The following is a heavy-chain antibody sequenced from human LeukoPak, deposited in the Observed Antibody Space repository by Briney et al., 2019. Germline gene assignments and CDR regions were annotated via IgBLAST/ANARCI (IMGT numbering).Heavy chain of an antibody. CDR1: GGTFSSYA. V-gene: IGHV1-69*04. Sequence: GASVKVSCKASGGTFSSYAISWVRQAPGQGLEWMGRIIPILGIANYAQKLQGRVTITADKSTSTAYMELSSLRSEDTAVYYRARDPQTEYQLPPNYWGQGTLVTVSS. CDR2: IIPILGIA. CDR3: ARDPQTEYQLPPNY. J-gene: IGHJ4*02. D-gene: IGHD2-2*01.